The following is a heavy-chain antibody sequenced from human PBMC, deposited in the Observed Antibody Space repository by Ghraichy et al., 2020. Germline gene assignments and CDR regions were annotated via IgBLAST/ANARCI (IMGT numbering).Heavy chain of an antibody. V-gene: IGHV4-30-2*01. J-gene: IGHJ6*03. CDR3: ARGDPNYHYMDV. CDR1: GASIASGGYS. Sequence: SETLSLTCVVSGASIASGGYSWNWIRQTPGKTLEWMGYIYHSGNTLYNPSLKSRVTMSLDRSHSQFSLELTSVTAADSAIYYCARGDPNYHYMDVWGKGRPVTVSS. CDR2: IYHSGNT.